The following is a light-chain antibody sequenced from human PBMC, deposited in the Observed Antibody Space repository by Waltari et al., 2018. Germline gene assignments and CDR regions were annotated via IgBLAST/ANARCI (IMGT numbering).Light chain of an antibody. Sequence: VLTQSPATLSVSPGDTVTLSCRASQSVRSDLAWYQQKPGQAPRLLIYDSSTRATGIPARFIGSGSGTDFTLTISSLQSEDFGVYYCQQYQNWPPWTFGQGTKVEIE. CDR2: DSS. J-gene: IGKJ1*01. CDR3: QQYQNWPPWT. V-gene: IGKV3-15*01. CDR1: QSVRSD.